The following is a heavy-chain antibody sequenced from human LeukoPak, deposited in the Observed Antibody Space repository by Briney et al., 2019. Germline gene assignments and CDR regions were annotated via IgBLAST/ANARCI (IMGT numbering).Heavy chain of an antibody. J-gene: IGHJ3*02. CDR1: GFTFSSYS. V-gene: IGHV3-21*01. CDR3: ARDPLGRDGYNSDI. Sequence: GGSLRLSCAASGFTFSSYSMNWVHQAPGKGLEWVSSISSSSSYIYYADSVKGRFTISRDNAKNSLYLQMNSLRAEDTAVYYCARDPLGRDGYNSDIWGQGTMVTVSS. D-gene: IGHD5-24*01. CDR2: ISSSSSYI.